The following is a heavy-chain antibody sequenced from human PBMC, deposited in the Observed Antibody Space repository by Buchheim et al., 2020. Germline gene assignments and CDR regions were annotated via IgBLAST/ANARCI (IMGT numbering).Heavy chain of an antibody. Sequence: EVQLLESGGGLVQPGGSLRLSCKASGFTFSNYAMYWVRQAPGKGLEWVSTLSGSGDGAHYADSVKGRFTISRDNSKNTLYLQMNSLRVEDTAVYYCALLYSSSSGPYWGQGNL. CDR3: ALLYSSSSGPY. J-gene: IGHJ4*02. D-gene: IGHD6-6*01. CDR2: LSGSGDGA. CDR1: GFTFSNYA. V-gene: IGHV3-23*01.